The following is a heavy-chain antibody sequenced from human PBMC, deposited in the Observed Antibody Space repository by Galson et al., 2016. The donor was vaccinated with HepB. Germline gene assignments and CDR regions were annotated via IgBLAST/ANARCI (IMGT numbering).Heavy chain of an antibody. CDR3: ARRFGTTIDYYYYYGMDV. CDR1: GYTFGSYW. Sequence: QSGAEVKKAGESLKISCKGSGYTFGSYWIAWVRQMPGKGLGWMGIIYPGDSDTRYSPSFQGQVTISADKSISTAYLQWSSLKASDTAMYYCARRFGTTIDYYYYYGMDVWGQGTTVTVSS. V-gene: IGHV5-51*01. D-gene: IGHD1-1*01. CDR2: IYPGDSDT. J-gene: IGHJ6*02.